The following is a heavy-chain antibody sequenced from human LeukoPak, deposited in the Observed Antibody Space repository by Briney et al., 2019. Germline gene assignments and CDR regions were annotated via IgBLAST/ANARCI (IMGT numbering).Heavy chain of an antibody. Sequence: ASVTVSCKVSGYTPTELSMHWVQHAPGKGLEWMGGFDPEDGETIYAQKFQGRVTMTEDTSTDTAYMELSSLRSEDTAVYYCATVVAARTFQHWGQGTLVTVSS. D-gene: IGHD6-6*01. J-gene: IGHJ1*01. CDR2: FDPEDGET. CDR1: GYTPTELS. V-gene: IGHV1-24*01. CDR3: ATVVAARTFQH.